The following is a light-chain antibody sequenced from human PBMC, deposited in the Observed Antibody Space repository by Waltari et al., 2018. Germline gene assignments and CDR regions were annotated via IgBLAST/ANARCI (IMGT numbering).Light chain of an antibody. CDR3: QQSHSTPLT. Sequence: DIQMTQSPSSLSASVGDRVTISCRASQSISNSLNCYQQNPGKAPNLLISAASTLQSGVPSRFSGSGSGTDFTLTISSLQPEDFAIYYCQQSHSTPLTFGGGTKVEMK. CDR1: QSISNS. J-gene: IGKJ4*01. CDR2: AAS. V-gene: IGKV1-39*01.